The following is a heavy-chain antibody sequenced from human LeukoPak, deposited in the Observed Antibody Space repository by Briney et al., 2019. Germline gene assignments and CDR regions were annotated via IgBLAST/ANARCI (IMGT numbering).Heavy chain of an antibody. Sequence: GASVKVSCKASGYTFTNYDIDWVRQATGQGLEWMGWMNPNSGNTGYAQKFQGRVTMTRNTSISTAYMELSSLRSEDTAVYYCARVVVTTGGVDAFDIWGQGTMVTVSS. J-gene: IGHJ3*02. D-gene: IGHD4-23*01. CDR1: GYTFTNYD. V-gene: IGHV1-8*01. CDR3: ARVVVTTGGVDAFDI. CDR2: MNPNSGNT.